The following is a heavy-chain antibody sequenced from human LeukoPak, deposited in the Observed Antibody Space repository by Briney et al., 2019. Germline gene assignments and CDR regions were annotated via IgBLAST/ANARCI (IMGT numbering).Heavy chain of an antibody. Sequence: GASVKVSCKASGYTFTDYYMHWVQQAPGKGLEWMGRVDPEDGETIYAEKFQGRVTITADTSTDTAYMELSSLRSEDTAVYYCAELFESSDYWGQGTLDTVSS. CDR2: VDPEDGET. D-gene: IGHD1-7*01. CDR1: GYTFTDYY. CDR3: AELFESSDY. V-gene: IGHV1-69-2*01. J-gene: IGHJ4*02.